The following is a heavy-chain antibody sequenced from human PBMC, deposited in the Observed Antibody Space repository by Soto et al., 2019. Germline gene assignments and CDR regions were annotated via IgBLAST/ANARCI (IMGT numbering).Heavy chain of an antibody. CDR1: GYTFTSYD. D-gene: IGHD2-21*02. Sequence: QVQLVQSGAEVKKPGASVKVSCKASGYTFTSYDINWVRQATGQGLEWTGWMNPNSGNTGYAQKIQGRVTITRNNSISTAYMELSSLRSEDTAVYYCASSISGYCGGDCYDAFDLWGQGTMVTVSS. V-gene: IGHV1-8*01. CDR2: MNPNSGNT. CDR3: ASSISGYCGGDCYDAFDL. J-gene: IGHJ3*01.